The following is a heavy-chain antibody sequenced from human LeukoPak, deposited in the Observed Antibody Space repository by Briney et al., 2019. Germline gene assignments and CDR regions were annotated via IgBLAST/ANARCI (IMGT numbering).Heavy chain of an antibody. CDR3: ARDGYYDILTGYYQGIDY. D-gene: IGHD3-9*01. CDR1: GFTFSSYG. Sequence: GGSLRLSCAASGFTFSSYGMGWVRQAPGKGLEWVSYISSSSSYTNYADSVKGRFTISRDNAKNSLYLQMNSLRAKDTAVYYCARDGYYDILTGYYQGIDYWGQGTLVTVSS. V-gene: IGHV3-21*05. CDR2: ISSSSSYT. J-gene: IGHJ4*02.